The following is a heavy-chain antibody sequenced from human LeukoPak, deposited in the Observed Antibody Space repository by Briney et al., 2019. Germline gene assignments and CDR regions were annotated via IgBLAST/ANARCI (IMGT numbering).Heavy chain of an antibody. Sequence: SETLSLTCTVSGYSISSGYYWGWIRRPPGKGLGWIGSIYHSGSTNYNPSLKSRVTISVDTSKNQFSLKLSSVTAADTAVYYCAREAVDGDYEDYWGQGTLVTVSS. V-gene: IGHV4-38-2*02. D-gene: IGHD4-17*01. J-gene: IGHJ4*02. CDR1: GYSISSGYY. CDR2: IYHSGST. CDR3: AREAVDGDYEDY.